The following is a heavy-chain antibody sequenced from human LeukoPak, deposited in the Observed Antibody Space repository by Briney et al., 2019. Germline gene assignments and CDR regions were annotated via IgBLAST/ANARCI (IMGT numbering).Heavy chain of an antibody. CDR1: RFTFSIYG. J-gene: IGHJ4*02. V-gene: IGHV3-30*02. Sequence: GGSLRLSCAASRFTFSIYGMHWVRQAPGKGLEWVTFIRYDGTKKYYADSVRGRFTVSRDNSNNTLYLQMNSLRPNDTAVYYCAKDLLVRHYYDRSTYFPTFHFWGQGTLVTVSS. CDR3: AKDLLVRHYYDRSTYFPTFHF. D-gene: IGHD3-22*01. CDR2: IRYDGTKK.